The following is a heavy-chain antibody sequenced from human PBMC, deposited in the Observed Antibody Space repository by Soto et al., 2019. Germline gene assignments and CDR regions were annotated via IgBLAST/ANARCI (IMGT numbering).Heavy chain of an antibody. CDR3: ARDSNPFGVVIRSPEKQKYGMDV. CDR2: ISAYNNNA. CDR1: NYPFTSYG. V-gene: IGHV1-18*01. Sequence: ASVKFSCKASNYPFTSYGFAWVRQAPGHGLQWLGRISAYNNNADYAQEFQGRITMTTDTSTRTAVMELSSLTSDDTGVYYCARDSNPFGVVIRSPEKQKYGMDVWGQGTTVTVSS. J-gene: IGHJ6*02. D-gene: IGHD3-3*01.